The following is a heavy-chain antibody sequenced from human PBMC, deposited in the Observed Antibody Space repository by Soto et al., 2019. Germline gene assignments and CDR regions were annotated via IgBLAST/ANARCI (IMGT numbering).Heavy chain of an antibody. CDR1: GSTFSSYS. Sequence: PGGPLRLSCAASGSTFSSYSMNWVRQAPGQGLAWVSYISSISSTIYYTDPPTGRFTISRENAKNSLYLKMNSLRDEETAVYYCARAPISMIVVVISQLAFDIWGQGTMVPVSS. D-gene: IGHD3-22*01. CDR2: ISSISSTI. CDR3: ARAPISMIVVVISQLAFDI. J-gene: IGHJ3*02. V-gene: IGHV3-48*02.